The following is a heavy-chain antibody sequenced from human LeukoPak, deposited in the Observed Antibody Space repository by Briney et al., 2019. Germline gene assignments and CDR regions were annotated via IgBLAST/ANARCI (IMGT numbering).Heavy chain of an antibody. CDR1: GFTVSSNY. V-gene: IGHV3-53*01. Sequence: PGGSLRLSCAASGFTVSSNYMSWVRQAPGKGLEWVSVIYSGGSTYYADSVKGRFTISRDNSKNTLYLQMNSLRAEDTAVYYCAKGGLRGFYYYYMDVWGKGTTVTISS. CDR3: AKGGLRGFYYYYMDV. J-gene: IGHJ6*03. CDR2: IYSGGST. D-gene: IGHD3-16*01.